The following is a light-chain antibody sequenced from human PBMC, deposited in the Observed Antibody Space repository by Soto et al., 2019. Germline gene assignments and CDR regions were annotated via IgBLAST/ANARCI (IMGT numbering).Light chain of an antibody. Sequence: DIQMTQSPSSLSASVGDRVTMTCRAGQSISSYLNWYQQKPGKAPKLLIYGTFSLQSGVPSRFSGSGSGTDFTLTISSLQREDVATYYCQQSYSTPRTFGQGTKLGIK. CDR2: GTF. CDR1: QSISSY. J-gene: IGKJ2*01. V-gene: IGKV1-39*01. CDR3: QQSYSTPRT.